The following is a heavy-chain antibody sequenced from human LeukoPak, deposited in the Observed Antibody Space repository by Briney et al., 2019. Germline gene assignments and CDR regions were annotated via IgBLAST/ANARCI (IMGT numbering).Heavy chain of an antibody. CDR3: AKCPKRYDFQPLTPLEGYYYYMDV. D-gene: IGHD3-3*01. J-gene: IGHJ6*03. CDR1: GFTFSSYG. V-gene: IGHV3-30*18. Sequence: PGGSLRLSCAASGFTFSSYGMHWVRQAPGKGLEWVAVISYDGSNKYYADSVKGRFTISRDNSKNTLYLQMNSLRAEDTAVYYCAKCPKRYDFQPLTPLEGYYYYMDVWGKGTTVTVSS. CDR2: ISYDGSNK.